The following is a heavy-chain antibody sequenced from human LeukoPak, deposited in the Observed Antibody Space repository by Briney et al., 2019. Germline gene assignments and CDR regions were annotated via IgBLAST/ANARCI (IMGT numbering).Heavy chain of an antibody. J-gene: IGHJ4*02. D-gene: IGHD3-3*01. V-gene: IGHV4-34*01. CDR1: GGSFSGYY. CDR2: ISSSGNT. CDR3: ARLGAGPTYYDFWSGYSSFYFDY. Sequence: PSETLSLTCAVYGGSFSGYYWSWIRRPPGKGLEWIGGISSSGNTYYNPSLKSRITISVDTSKNHFSLKLSSVTAADTAVYYCARLGAGPTYYDFWSGYSSFYFDYWGQGTLVTASS.